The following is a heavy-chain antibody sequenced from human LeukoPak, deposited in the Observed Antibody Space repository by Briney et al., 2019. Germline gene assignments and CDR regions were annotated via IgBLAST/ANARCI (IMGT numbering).Heavy chain of an antibody. CDR1: GFTFSSYG. Sequence: GGSLRLSCAASGFTFSSYGMSWVRQAPGKGLEWVSAISGSGGSTYYADSVKGRFTISRDNSKNTLYLQMNSLRAEDTAVYYCAKLSGYYLDAFDIWGQGTLVTVSS. J-gene: IGHJ4*02. CDR3: AKLSGYYLDAFDI. V-gene: IGHV3-23*01. D-gene: IGHD3-22*01. CDR2: ISGSGGST.